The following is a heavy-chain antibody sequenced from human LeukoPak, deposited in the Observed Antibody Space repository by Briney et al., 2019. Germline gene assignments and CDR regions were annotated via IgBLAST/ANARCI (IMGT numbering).Heavy chain of an antibody. CDR2: ISGSGGST. CDR3: AKVRVGITMVRGVFDY. Sequence: GGSLRLSCAASGFTFSNYAMNWVRQAPGKGLEWVSAISGSGGSTYYADSVQGRFTISRDNSKNTLYLQMNSLRAEDTAVYYCAKVRVGITMVRGVFDYWGQGTLVTVSS. CDR1: GFTFSNYA. V-gene: IGHV3-23*01. D-gene: IGHD3-10*01. J-gene: IGHJ4*02.